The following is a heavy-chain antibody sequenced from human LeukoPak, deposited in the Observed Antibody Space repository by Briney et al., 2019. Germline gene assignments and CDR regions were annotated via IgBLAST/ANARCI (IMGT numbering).Heavy chain of an antibody. V-gene: IGHV3-9*01. J-gene: IGHJ4*02. CDR3: AKGVGATVRGGGIDY. Sequence: PGRSLRLSCAASGFTFDDYAMHWVRQAPGKGLEWVSGISWNSGSIGYADSVKGRFTISRDNAKDSLYLQMNSLRAEDTALYYCAKGVGATVRGGGIDYWGQGTLVTVSS. CDR1: GFTFDDYA. CDR2: ISWNSGSI. D-gene: IGHD3-10*01.